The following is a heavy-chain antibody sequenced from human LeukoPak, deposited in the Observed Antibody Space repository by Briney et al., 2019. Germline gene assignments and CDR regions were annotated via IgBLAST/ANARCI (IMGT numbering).Heavy chain of an antibody. CDR3: XRAARPSIPGLYYYYXXMDV. D-gene: IGHD3-3*02. CDR1: GFTFSSYW. V-gene: IGHV3-74*01. Sequence: GGSLRLSCAASGFTFSSYWMHWVRQAPGKGLVWVSRINSDGSSTSYADSVKGRFTISRDNAKNTLYLQMNSLRAEDTAVYYCXRAARPSIPGLYYYYXXMDVXGKGTTVTVSS. J-gene: IGHJ6*03. CDR2: INSDGSST.